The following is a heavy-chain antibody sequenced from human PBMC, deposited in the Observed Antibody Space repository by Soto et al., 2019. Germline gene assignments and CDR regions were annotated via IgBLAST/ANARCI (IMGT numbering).Heavy chain of an antibody. J-gene: IGHJ4*02. V-gene: IGHV4-59*01. D-gene: IGHD4-17*01. Sequence: SETLSLTCTVSGGSLSSYYWSWIRQPPGKGLEWIGYIYYSGSTNYNPSLKSRVTISVDTSSNQFSLNLASVTAADAAVYYCTRARYGDHFDSWGQGTLVTVSS. CDR1: GGSLSSYY. CDR3: TRARYGDHFDS. CDR2: IYYSGST.